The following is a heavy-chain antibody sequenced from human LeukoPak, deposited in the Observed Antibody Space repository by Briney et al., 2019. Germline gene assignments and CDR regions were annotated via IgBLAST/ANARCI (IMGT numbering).Heavy chain of an antibody. CDR3: ARQVAGTDY. CDR2: ISSSGSTI. Sequence: GGSLRLSCAASGFTFSSYEMNWVRQAPGKGLEWVSYISSSGSTIYYADSVKGRFTISRDNAKNSLYLQRNSLRAEDTAVYYCARQVAGTDYWGQGTLVTVSS. D-gene: IGHD6-19*01. J-gene: IGHJ4*02. CDR1: GFTFSSYE. V-gene: IGHV3-48*03.